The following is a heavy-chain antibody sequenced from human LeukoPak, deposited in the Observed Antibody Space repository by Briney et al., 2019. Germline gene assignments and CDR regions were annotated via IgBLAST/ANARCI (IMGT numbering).Heavy chain of an antibody. J-gene: IGHJ4*02. V-gene: IGHV3-30*02. CDR3: AKDMVRGVITVFDY. Sequence: GGSLRLSCAASGFTFSSYGMHWVRQAPGKGLEWVAFIRYDGSNKYYADSVKGRSTISRDNSKNTLYLQMNSLRAEDTAVYYCAKDMVRGVITVFDYWGQGTQVTVSS. CDR1: GFTFSSYG. CDR2: IRYDGSNK. D-gene: IGHD3-10*01.